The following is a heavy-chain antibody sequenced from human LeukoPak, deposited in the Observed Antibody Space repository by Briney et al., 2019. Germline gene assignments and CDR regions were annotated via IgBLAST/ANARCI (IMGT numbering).Heavy chain of an antibody. CDR2: VHLNGRT. J-gene: IGHJ4*02. Sequence: PSGTLSLTCAVSGXSISTTNWWTWVRQPPGGGLEWIGEVHLNGRTHYSPSLESRVTMSVDMSENHVSLQLTSVTAADTAVYYCAREGGFYRPLDYSGPGTLVIVSA. CDR1: GXSISTTNW. D-gene: IGHD2/OR15-2a*01. V-gene: IGHV4-4*02. CDR3: AREGGFYRPLDY.